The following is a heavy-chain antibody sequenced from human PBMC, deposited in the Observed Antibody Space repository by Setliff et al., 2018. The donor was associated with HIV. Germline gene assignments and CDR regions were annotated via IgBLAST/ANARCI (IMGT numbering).Heavy chain of an antibody. CDR1: GGSISSGSYY. D-gene: IGHD1-20*01. CDR3: ARINNWDNWFDP. Sequence: PSETLSLTCSVSGGSISSGSYYWGWIRQPPGKGLEWIGNFFYSGSTYYNPSLKTRVTISVDTSKNLFSMKLTSVTAADTAVYHCARINNWDNWFDPWGQGTLVTVSS. CDR2: FFYSGST. J-gene: IGHJ5*02. V-gene: IGHV4-39*07.